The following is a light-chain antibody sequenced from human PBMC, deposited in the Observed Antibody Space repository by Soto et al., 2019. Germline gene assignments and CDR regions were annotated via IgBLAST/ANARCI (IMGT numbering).Light chain of an antibody. CDR1: QSVRSY. CDR2: AAS. Sequence: EIVLTHSPTTLSLSPGGRSTLSCRASQSVRSYLAWYKQKPGQAPRVLIYAASTRATGIPDRLSGSGSGTEFTLTISSMQSEDFAVYFCQTVDKWPLFGQGTRLEIK. J-gene: IGKJ5*01. V-gene: IGKV3-11*01. CDR3: QTVDKWPL.